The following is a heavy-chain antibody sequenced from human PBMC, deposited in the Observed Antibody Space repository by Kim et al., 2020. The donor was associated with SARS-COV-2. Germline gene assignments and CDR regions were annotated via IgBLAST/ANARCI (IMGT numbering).Heavy chain of an antibody. D-gene: IGHD6-19*01. V-gene: IGHV4-34*01. CDR1: GGSFSGYY. J-gene: IGHJ6*02. CDR3: ARRSVAVINYYGMDV. Sequence: SETLSLTCAVYGGSFSGYYWSWIRQPPGKGLEWIGEINHSGSTNYNPSLKSRVTISVDTSKNQFSLKLSSVTAADTAVYYCARRSVAVINYYGMDVWGQGTTVTVSS. CDR2: INHSGST.